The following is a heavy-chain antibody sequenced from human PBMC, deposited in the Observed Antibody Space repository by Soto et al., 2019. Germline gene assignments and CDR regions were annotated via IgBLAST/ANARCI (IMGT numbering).Heavy chain of an antibody. D-gene: IGHD3-10*01. CDR3: THRSPAYGHDF. CDR1: DFSLTTRGVG. CDR2: IYWNDDQ. V-gene: IGHV2-5*01. J-gene: IGHJ4*02. Sequence: SGPTLVNPXQTLTLTCNFSDFSLTTRGVGVGWIRQPPGKALEWVALIYWNDDQRYNPSLKSRLTVTKDTSKNHVVLTMTNVDPLDPATYYCTHRSPAYGHDFWGPGTLVTVSS.